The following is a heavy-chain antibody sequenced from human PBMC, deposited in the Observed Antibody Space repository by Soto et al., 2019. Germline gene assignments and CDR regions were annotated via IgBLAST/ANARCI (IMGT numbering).Heavy chain of an antibody. CDR1: GFTFNNYA. V-gene: IGHV3-23*01. J-gene: IGHJ5*02. D-gene: IGHD2-21*02. Sequence: EVQLLGSGGGLVQPGGSLRLSCAASGFTFNNYAMNWVRQAPGKGLEWFSGISGSGGTTYYADSVKGRFTISRDNSSNKLYLQMISLRSGYTAVYYCAKGDRSYCGADCYSDHWGQGTLVTVSS. CDR2: ISGSGGTT. CDR3: AKGDRSYCGADCYSDH.